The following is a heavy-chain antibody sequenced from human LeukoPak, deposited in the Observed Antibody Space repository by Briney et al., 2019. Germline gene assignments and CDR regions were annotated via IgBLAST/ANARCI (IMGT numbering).Heavy chain of an antibody. J-gene: IGHJ5*02. D-gene: IGHD3-9*01. V-gene: IGHV4-4*07. CDR3: AREWAPSYDILTGYYKRDWFDP. CDR1: GGSIDIYY. CDR2: IYTSGST. Sequence: SETLSLTCTVSGGSIDIYYWSWIRQSAGKGLEWIGRIYTSGSTNYNPSLKSRVAMSVDTSKKQFSLKLSSVTAADTAVYYCAREWAPSYDILTGYYKRDWFDPWGQETLVTVSS.